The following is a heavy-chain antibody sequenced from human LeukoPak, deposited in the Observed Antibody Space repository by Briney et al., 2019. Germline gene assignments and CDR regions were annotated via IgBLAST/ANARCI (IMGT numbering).Heavy chain of an antibody. D-gene: IGHD3-22*01. CDR3: ARESQEGYYYDNSGMDV. V-gene: IGHV1-2*02. CDR2: IHSNSGGT. Sequence: ASVKVSCKASGYTFTGYYIHWVRQAPGQGLEWMGWIHSNSGGTNYAQKFQGRVTMTRDTSISTAYMELSRLRSDDTAVYYCARESQEGYYYDNSGMDVWGKGTTVTVS. J-gene: IGHJ6*03. CDR1: GYTFTGYY.